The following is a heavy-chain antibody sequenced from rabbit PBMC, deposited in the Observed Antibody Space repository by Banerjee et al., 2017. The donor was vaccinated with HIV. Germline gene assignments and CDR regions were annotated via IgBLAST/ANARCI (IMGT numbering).Heavy chain of an antibody. V-gene: IGHV1S40*01. D-gene: IGHD1-1*01. Sequence: QSLEESGGDLVKPGASLTLTCTASGFSFSAGYYMCWVRQAPRKGLEWIACISASSSGSTYYASWAKGRFTISKTSSTTVTLQMTSLTAADTATYFCARWGVGSNGGLNLWGPGTLVTVS. CDR2: ISASSSGST. CDR3: ARWGVGSNGGLNL. J-gene: IGHJ4*01. CDR1: GFSFSAGYY.